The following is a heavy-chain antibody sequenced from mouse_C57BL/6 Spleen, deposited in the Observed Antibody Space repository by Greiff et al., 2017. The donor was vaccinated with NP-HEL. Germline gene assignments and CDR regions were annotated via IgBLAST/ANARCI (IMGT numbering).Heavy chain of an antibody. V-gene: IGHV1-81*01. D-gene: IGHD2-4*01. CDR1: GYTFTSYG. J-gene: IGHJ3*01. Sequence: VQLVESGAELARPGASVKLSCKASGYTFTSYGISWVKQRTGQGLEWIGEIYPRSGNTYYNEKFKGKATLTADKSSSTAYMELRSLTSEDSAVYFCAREDDYDEDFAYWGQGTLVTVSA. CDR3: AREDDYDEDFAY. CDR2: IYPRSGNT.